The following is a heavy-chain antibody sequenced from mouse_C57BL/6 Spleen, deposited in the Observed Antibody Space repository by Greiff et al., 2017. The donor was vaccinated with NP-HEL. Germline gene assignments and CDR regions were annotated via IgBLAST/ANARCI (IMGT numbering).Heavy chain of an antibody. Sequence: VQRVESGAELAKPGASVKLSCKASGYTFTSYWMHWVKQRPGQGLEWIGYINPSSGYTKYNQKFKDKATLTADKSSSTAYMQLSSLTYEDSAVYYCARGDYSNSFDYWGQGTTLTVSS. D-gene: IGHD2-5*01. CDR3: ARGDYSNSFDY. V-gene: IGHV1-7*01. J-gene: IGHJ2*01. CDR1: GYTFTSYW. CDR2: INPSSGYT.